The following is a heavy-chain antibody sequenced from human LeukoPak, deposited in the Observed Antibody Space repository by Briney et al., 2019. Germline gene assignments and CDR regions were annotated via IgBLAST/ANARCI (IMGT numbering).Heavy chain of an antibody. CDR3: AKRGGGDSSSRLVSRTYFDY. Sequence: GGSLRLSCAASGFTFDDYAMHWVRQAPGKGLEWVSLISGDGGSTYYADSVKGRFTISRDNSKNSLYLQMNSLRTEDTALYYCAKRGGGDSSSRLVSRTYFDYWGQGTLVTVSS. J-gene: IGHJ4*02. CDR2: ISGDGGST. CDR1: GFTFDDYA. V-gene: IGHV3-43*02. D-gene: IGHD6-6*01.